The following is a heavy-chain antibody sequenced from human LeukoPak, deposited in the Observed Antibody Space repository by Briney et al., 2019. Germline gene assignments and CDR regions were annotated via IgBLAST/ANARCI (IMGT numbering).Heavy chain of an antibody. J-gene: IGHJ5*01. CDR3: ARQADNNWFDS. CDR1: GYIFTGYY. V-gene: IGHV1-2*02. D-gene: IGHD2-15*01. Sequence: ASVKVSCKASGYIFTGYYLHWVRQAPGQGLDWVGWINPNSGATRYAQNFQGRVTMTRDTSISTAYMELSRLRSDDTAVFYCARQADNNWFDSWGRGTLVTVSS. CDR2: INPNSGAT.